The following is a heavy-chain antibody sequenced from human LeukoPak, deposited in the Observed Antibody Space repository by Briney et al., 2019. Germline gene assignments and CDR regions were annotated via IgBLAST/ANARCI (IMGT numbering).Heavy chain of an antibody. Sequence: PGGSLRLSCAASGFTFSSFAMTRVRQAPGKGLEWVSAISGSAGSTYYADSVKGRFTISRDNSKNTLYLQMTSLRAEDTAVYYCARHRGSYFDYWGQGSLVTVSS. D-gene: IGHD3-10*01. V-gene: IGHV3-23*01. J-gene: IGHJ4*02. CDR2: ISGSAGST. CDR3: ARHRGSYFDY. CDR1: GFTFSSFA.